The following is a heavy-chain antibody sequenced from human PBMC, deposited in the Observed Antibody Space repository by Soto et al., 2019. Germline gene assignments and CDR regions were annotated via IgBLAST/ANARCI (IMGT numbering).Heavy chain of an antibody. D-gene: IGHD6-13*01. Sequence: GVCLRLSCAASGFTFSSYWMSWVRQAPGKGLKWVGGISYDGSNKYYAESVECRSTISRDNSQNTLYLPRTSLRAEDTAVSYCAKETSSWSNWFDPCGQGTLVTVFS. V-gene: IGHV3-30*18. J-gene: IGHJ5*02. CDR1: GFTFSSYW. CDR2: ISYDGSNK. CDR3: AKETSSWSNWFDP.